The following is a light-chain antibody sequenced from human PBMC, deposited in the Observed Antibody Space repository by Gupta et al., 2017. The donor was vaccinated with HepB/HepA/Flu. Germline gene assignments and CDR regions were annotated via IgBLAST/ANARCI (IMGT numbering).Light chain of an antibody. V-gene: IGKV1-39*01. CDR3: QQSSSSPLT. CDR1: QPIKTF. CDR2: SAS. Sequence: DIQMPQSPSPLSAPIGDRVTITCRASQPIKTFLNWYQQKPGKAPNLLIYSASTLDSGVPSRFSGSGSGTDFTLTISSLQPEDFGTYYCQQSSSSPLTFGGGTKVEIK. J-gene: IGKJ4*01.